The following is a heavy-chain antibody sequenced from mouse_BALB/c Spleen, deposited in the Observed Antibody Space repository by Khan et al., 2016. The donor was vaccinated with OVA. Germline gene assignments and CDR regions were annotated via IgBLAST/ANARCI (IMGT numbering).Heavy chain of an antibody. Sequence: QVQLQQSGAELAKPWPSVKMSCKASGYSFVNYWILWVRQRPGQGLEWIGYINPSIAYTENNQNFKDKATLTADKSSSTSFMQLNSLTSEDSAAYYCARRGQRWDFDYWGQGTTLTVSS. J-gene: IGHJ2*01. V-gene: IGHV1-7*01. CDR1: GYSFVNYW. CDR2: INPSIAYT. D-gene: IGHD1-1*01. CDR3: ARRGQRWDFDY.